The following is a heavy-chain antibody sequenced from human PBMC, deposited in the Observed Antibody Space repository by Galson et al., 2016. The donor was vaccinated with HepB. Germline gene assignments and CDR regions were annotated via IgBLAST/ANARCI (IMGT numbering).Heavy chain of an antibody. V-gene: IGHV4-59*01. CDR1: RGSINNYY. D-gene: IGHD4-17*01. CDR2: IYYNGST. Sequence: SETLSLTCSVSRGSINNYYWAWIRQPPGKGLEWIGYIYYNGSTNYNPSLKSRVAISTDRSKNHLSLNLTSVTAADTAVYYCAGANLRAGTTVTTSRGQFDYWGQGALVTVSS. J-gene: IGHJ4*02. CDR3: AGANLRAGTTVTTSRGQFDY.